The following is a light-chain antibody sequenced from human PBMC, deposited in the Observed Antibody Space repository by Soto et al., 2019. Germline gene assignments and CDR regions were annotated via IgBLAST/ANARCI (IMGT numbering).Light chain of an antibody. V-gene: IGKV3-20*01. CDR3: QQYGGSPPIT. CDR2: GVS. J-gene: IGKJ5*01. CDR1: QTVSSFY. Sequence: EVMLTQSPGTLSLSPGERAKLYCRASQTVSSFYLAWYQQKPGQAPRLLIYGVSSRATGIPDRFSGSGSGTDFTLTISRLEPEDFAVYFCQQYGGSPPITFGQGRRLE.